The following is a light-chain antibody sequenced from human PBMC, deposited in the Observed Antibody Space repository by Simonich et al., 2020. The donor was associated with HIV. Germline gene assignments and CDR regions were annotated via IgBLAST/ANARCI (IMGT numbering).Light chain of an antibody. CDR1: QSVSSN. Sequence: EIVMTQSPATLSVSPGERATLSCRASQSVSSNLAWYHQKPGQAPRLLICGASTRATGIPARFSGSGSGTEFTLTINSLQSGDFAVYYCQHYNNWPPWTFGQGTKVEIK. J-gene: IGKJ1*01. CDR3: QHYNNWPPWT. CDR2: GAS. V-gene: IGKV3-15*01.